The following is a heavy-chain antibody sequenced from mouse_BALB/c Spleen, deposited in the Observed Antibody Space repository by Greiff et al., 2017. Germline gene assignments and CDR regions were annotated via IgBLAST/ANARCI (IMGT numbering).Heavy chain of an antibody. J-gene: IGHJ4*01. CDR3: ARQVSYRDAMDY. D-gene: IGHD2-14*01. Sequence: DVMLVESGGGLVQPGGSRKLSCAASGFTFSSFGMHCVRQAPEKGLEWVAYISSGSSTIYYADTVKGRFTISRDNPKNTLFLQMTSLRSEDTAMYYWARQVSYRDAMDYWGQGTSVTVSS. V-gene: IGHV5-17*02. CDR2: ISSGSSTI. CDR1: GFTFSSFG.